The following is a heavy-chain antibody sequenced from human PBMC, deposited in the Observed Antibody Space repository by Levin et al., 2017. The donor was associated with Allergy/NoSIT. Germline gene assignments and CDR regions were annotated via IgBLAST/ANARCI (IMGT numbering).Heavy chain of an antibody. CDR3: ARGDSGYDYDPPHYYYDGMDV. V-gene: IGHV3-11*01. Sequence: GESLKISCAASGFTFSDYYMSWIRQAPGKGLEWVSYISSSGSTIYYADSVKGRFTISRDNAKNSLYLQMNSLRAEDTAVYYCARGDSGYDYDPPHYYYDGMDVWGQGTTVTVSS. J-gene: IGHJ6*02. CDR1: GFTFSDYY. CDR2: ISSSGSTI. D-gene: IGHD5-12*01.